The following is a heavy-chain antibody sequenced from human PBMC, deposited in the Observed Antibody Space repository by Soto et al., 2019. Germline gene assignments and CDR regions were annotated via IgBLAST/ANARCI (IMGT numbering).Heavy chain of an antibody. CDR1: GFTVGTNY. CDR2: IYAAGHT. Sequence: EVRLVESGGGLVQPGESLRLSCEASGFTVGTNYISWVRQSPGKGLEWVSVIYAAGHTYYPDSVKGRFTISRDKSLNTVSLQMSSLRVDDTAVYYCVRAIVTPGTYYIDVWGKGTTVTVSS. V-gene: IGHV3-66*01. CDR3: VRAIVTPGTYYIDV. D-gene: IGHD4-4*01. J-gene: IGHJ6*03.